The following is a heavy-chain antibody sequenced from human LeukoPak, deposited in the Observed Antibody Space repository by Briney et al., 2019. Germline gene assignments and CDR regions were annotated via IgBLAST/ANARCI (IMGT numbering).Heavy chain of an antibody. CDR2: IYPDDSDT. CDR1: GYSFTTYW. Sequence: GKSLKISCKTSGYSFTTYWIGWVRQMPGTGLEWVGAIYPDDSDTRYSPSFQGQVVISADRSIRTAYLQWNTLKTSDTAMYYCARQVRYYYMDVWGKGTTVTVSS. V-gene: IGHV5-51*01. J-gene: IGHJ6*03. CDR3: ARQVRYYYMDV.